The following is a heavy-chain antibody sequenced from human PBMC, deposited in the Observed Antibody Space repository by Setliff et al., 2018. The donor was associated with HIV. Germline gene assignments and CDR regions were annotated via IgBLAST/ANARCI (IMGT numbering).Heavy chain of an antibody. V-gene: IGHV4-38-2*01. Sequence: SETLSLTCAVSGYSISSGYYWGWIRQPPGKGLEWIGSIYHSGSTFYSPSLKSRVDISVDTSKNQISLKVDSVTAADTAMYFCARGVVGSYYDYVNIYYHDYIDLWGKGTTVTVSS. D-gene: IGHD2-15*01. CDR1: GYSISSGYY. CDR3: ARGVVGSYYDYVNIYYHDYIDL. J-gene: IGHJ6*03. CDR2: IYHSGST.